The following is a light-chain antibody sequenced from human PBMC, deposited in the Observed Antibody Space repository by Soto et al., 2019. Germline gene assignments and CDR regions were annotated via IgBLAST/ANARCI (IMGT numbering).Light chain of an antibody. Sequence: EIVLTQSPATLSLSPGERATLSCRASQSVGSYLAWYRQKPGQAPRLLISGASNRAPGIPARFSGSGSGTEFTLTISSLEPEDFAVYYCQQRNNWPPTCTFGQGTKVDI. CDR3: QQRNNWPPTCT. CDR2: GAS. CDR1: QSVGSY. J-gene: IGKJ1*01. V-gene: IGKV3-11*01.